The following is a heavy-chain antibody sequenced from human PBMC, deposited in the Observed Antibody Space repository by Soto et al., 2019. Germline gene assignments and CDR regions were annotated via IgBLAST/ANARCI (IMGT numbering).Heavy chain of an antibody. CDR1: GGTFSSYS. CDR2: IIPIFGTA. J-gene: IGHJ4*02. V-gene: IGHV1-69*01. D-gene: IGHD1-26*01. CDR3: ARAIKRWEVNYYFDF. Sequence: QVQLVQSGAEVKKPGSSVKVSCKASGGTFSSYSINWVRQAPGQGLEWMGEIIPIFGTANYAQKFQGRVTITADESTSTAYMELSSLTFEDTAVYYCARAIKRWEVNYYFDFWGQGTLVTVSS.